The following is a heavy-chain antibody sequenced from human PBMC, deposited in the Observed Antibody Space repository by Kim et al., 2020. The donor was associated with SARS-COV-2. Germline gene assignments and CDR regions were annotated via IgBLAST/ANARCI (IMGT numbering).Heavy chain of an antibody. CDR1: GGSFSGYY. Sequence: SETLSLTCAVYGGSFSGYYWSWIRQPPGKGLEWIGEINHSGSTNYNPSLKSRVTISVDTSKNQFSLKLSSVTAADTAVYYCAREGRGRTHALFDYWGQGT. CDR2: INHSGST. J-gene: IGHJ4*02. CDR3: AREGRGRTHALFDY. V-gene: IGHV4-34*01.